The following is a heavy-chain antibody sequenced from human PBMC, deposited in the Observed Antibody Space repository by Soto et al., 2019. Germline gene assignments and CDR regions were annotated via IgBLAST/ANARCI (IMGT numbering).Heavy chain of an antibody. D-gene: IGHD6-6*01. CDR3: ATTRKGGFHRSSAYYYYYAMDV. CDR2: IIPMFGTI. Sequence: QVQLVQSGAEVKKPGSSVKVSCKASGGTFSYYAISWVRQAPEQGLEWIGGIIPMFGTINYEHKFQGRVTVTADDSTTTAYMELSSLRSEDTAIYYCATTRKGGFHRSSAYYYYYAMDVWGQGTTVTVSS. V-gene: IGHV1-69*01. CDR1: GGTFSYYA. J-gene: IGHJ6*02.